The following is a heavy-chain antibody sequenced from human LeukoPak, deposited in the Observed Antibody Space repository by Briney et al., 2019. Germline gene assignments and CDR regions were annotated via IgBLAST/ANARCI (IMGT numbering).Heavy chain of an antibody. V-gene: IGHV3-30-3*01. D-gene: IGHD5-12*01. CDR2: ISYDGSNK. CDR3: ARSNPLNSGYDIPSSPYYYYYGMDV. J-gene: IGHJ6*02. Sequence: GGSLRLSCAASGFTFSSYAMHWVRQAPGKGLEWVAVISYDGSNKHYADSVKGRFTISRDNSKNTLYLQMNSLRAEDTAVYYCARSNPLNSGYDIPSSPYYYYYGMDVWGQGTTVTVSS. CDR1: GFTFSSYA.